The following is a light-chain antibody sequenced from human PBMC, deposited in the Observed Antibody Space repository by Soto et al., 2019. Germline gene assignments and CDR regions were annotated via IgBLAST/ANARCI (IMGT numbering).Light chain of an antibody. V-gene: IGLV2-14*03. CDR1: SSDVGGYNY. CDR3: CSYTTSSTYV. J-gene: IGLJ1*01. CDR2: DVN. Sequence: QSALTQPASVSGSPGQSIAISCTGTSSDVGGYNYVSWYQQQPGKAPKLMIYDVNNRPSGVSNPYSGSKSGNTASLTISGLQAEDEADYYCCSYTTSSTYVFGTGTKVTVL.